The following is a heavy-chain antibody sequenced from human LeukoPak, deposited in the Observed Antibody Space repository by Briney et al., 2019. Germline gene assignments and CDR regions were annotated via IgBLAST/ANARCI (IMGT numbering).Heavy chain of an antibody. J-gene: IGHJ4*02. Sequence: GGSLRLSCAASGFTFSSYWMSWVRQAPGKGLEWVANIKQDGSEKNYVDSVKGRFTISRDNAKNSLYLQMNSLRAEDMALYYCAKATTYYYDSSGYPSYYFDYWGQGTLVTVSS. CDR1: GFTFSSYW. V-gene: IGHV3-7*03. D-gene: IGHD3-22*01. CDR2: IKQDGSEK. CDR3: AKATTYYYDSSGYPSYYFDY.